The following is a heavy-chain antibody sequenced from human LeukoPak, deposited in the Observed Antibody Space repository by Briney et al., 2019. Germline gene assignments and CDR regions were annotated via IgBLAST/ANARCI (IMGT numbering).Heavy chain of an antibody. V-gene: IGHV3-49*04. CDR1: GFTFGEYA. D-gene: IGHD2-2*01. J-gene: IGHJ4*02. CDR3: TRVVPAAIGDY. CDR2: IRSKAYGGTT. Sequence: GGSLRLSCTASGFTFGEYAMSWVRQAPGKGLEWVGFIRSKAYGGTTEYAASVKGRFTISRDDSKSIAYLQMNSLKTEDTAVYYCTRVVPAAIGDYWGQGTLVTVSS.